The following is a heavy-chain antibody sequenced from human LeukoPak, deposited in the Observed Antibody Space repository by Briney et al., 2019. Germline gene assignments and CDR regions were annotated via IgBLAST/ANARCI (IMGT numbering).Heavy chain of an antibody. CDR2: IYYSGST. D-gene: IGHD5-18*01. CDR1: GGSISSGGYS. CDR3: ARGGIQLWHF. Sequence: PSQTLSLTCAVSGGSISSGGYSWSWIRQPPGKGLEWIGYIYYSGSTNYNPSLKSRVTISADTSKNQFSLKLSSVTAADTAVYYCARGGIQLWHFWGQGTLVTVSS. J-gene: IGHJ4*02. V-gene: IGHV4-61*08.